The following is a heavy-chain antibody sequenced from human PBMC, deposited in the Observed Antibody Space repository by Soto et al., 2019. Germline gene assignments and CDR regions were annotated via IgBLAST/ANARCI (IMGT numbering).Heavy chain of an antibody. D-gene: IGHD5-18*01. CDR1: GFTFSNYV. CDR2: ITGGSDII. Sequence: PGGSLRLSCAASGFTFSNYVMAWVRHAPGKGLEWVAGITGGSDIIDYADSVKGRFTISRDNSKNTLFLQMSSLRAEDTAVFYCVSECLLVDTAMSPFDNWGQGVLVTVSS. CDR3: VSECLLVDTAMSPFDN. J-gene: IGHJ4*02. V-gene: IGHV3-23*01.